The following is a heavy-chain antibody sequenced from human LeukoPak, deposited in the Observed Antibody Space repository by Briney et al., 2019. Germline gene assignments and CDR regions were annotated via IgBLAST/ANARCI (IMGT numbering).Heavy chain of an antibody. CDR1: GYTFTSYY. Sequence: ASVKVSCKASGYTFTSYYMHWARQAPGQGLEWMGIINPSGGSTSYAQKFQGRVTMTRDTSTSTVYMELSSLRSEDTAVYYCARTYYDFWSGYYAFDYWGQGTLVTVSS. V-gene: IGHV1-46*01. D-gene: IGHD3-3*01. J-gene: IGHJ4*02. CDR3: ARTYYDFWSGYYAFDY. CDR2: INPSGGST.